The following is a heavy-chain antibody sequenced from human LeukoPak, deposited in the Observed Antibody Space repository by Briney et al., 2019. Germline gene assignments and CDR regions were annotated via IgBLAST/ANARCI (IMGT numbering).Heavy chain of an antibody. CDR3: ARGLRWEQDGY. V-gene: IGHV1-2*02. Sequence: ASVKVSCKASGYTITDYYIHWVRQAPGQGLEWMGWINPNSGGTILAQKFQGRVTMTRDTSISTAYMELSRLRSDDTAVYYCARGLRWEQDGYWGQGTLVTVSS. J-gene: IGHJ4*02. CDR1: GYTITDYY. CDR2: INPNSGGT. D-gene: IGHD1-26*01.